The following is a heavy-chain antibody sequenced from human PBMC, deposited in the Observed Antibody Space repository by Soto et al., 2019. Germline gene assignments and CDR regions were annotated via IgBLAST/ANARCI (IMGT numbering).Heavy chain of an antibody. CDR2: ISGSVGST. Sequence: PGGSLRLSCAPSGFTFSSYAMSWVRQAPGKGLEWVSAISGSVGSTYYADSVKGRFTISRDNSNNTLYLQMNSLRAEDTAVYYCVNSPSYMTTVMVRYYYHYYMAVWGKGTTVTVSS. D-gene: IGHD4-4*01. CDR3: VNSPSYMTTVMVRYYYHYYMAV. CDR1: GFTFSSYA. V-gene: IGHV3-23*01. J-gene: IGHJ6*03.